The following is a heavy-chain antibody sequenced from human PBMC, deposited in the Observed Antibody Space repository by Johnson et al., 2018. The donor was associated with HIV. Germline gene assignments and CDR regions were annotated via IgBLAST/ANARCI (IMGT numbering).Heavy chain of an antibody. CDR1: GFTFSSYA. D-gene: IGHD5-24*01. CDR3: AKASREKLATIIGPWAESDAFDI. V-gene: IGHV3-30-3*01. J-gene: IGHJ3*02. CDR2: ISYDGSNK. Sequence: QVKLVEFGGGVVQPGRSLRLSCAASGFTFSSYAMHWVRQAPGKGLEWVAVISYDGSNKYYADSVKGRFTISRDNSKNTLYLQMNSLRAEDTAVYYCAKASREKLATIIGPWAESDAFDIWGQGTMVTVSS.